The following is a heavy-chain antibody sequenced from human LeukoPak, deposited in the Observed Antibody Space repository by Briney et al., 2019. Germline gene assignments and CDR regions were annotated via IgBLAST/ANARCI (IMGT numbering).Heavy chain of an antibody. CDR2: INHSGST. V-gene: IGHV4-34*01. J-gene: IGHJ4*02. CDR3: ASVNSTPYP. Sequence: SETLSLTCAVYGGSFSGYYWSWIRQPPGKGLEWIGEINHSGSTNYNPPLKSRVTIPVDTSKNQFSLKLSSVTAADTAVYYCASVNSTPYPWGQGTLVTVSS. CDR1: GGSFSGYY. D-gene: IGHD2-15*01.